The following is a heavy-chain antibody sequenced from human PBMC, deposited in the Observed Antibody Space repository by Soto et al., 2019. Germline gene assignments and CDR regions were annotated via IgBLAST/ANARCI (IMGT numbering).Heavy chain of an antibody. CDR2: IWYDGSNK. J-gene: IGHJ5*02. V-gene: IGHV3-33*01. CDR1: GFTFSSYG. CDR3: ARDPNTAMVLHGGNWFDP. Sequence: GGSLRLSCAASGFTFSSYGMHWVRQAPGKGLEWVAVIWYDGSNKYYADSVKGRFTISRDNSKNTLYLKMNSLRAEDTAVYYCARDPNTAMVLHGGNWFDPWGQGTLVTVSS. D-gene: IGHD5-18*01.